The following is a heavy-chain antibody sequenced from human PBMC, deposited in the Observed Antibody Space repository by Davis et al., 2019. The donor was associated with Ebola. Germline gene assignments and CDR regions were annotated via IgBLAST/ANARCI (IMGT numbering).Heavy chain of an antibody. CDR2: IYYSGST. CDR1: GGSIGTTNNF. V-gene: IGHV4-61*05. Sequence: MPGGSLRLSCTVSGGSIGTTNNFWGWIRQPPGKGLEWIGYIYYSGSTNYNPSLKSRFTISVDTSKNQFSLKLSSVTAADTAAYYCARVGPGLDYWGQGTLVTVSS. J-gene: IGHJ4*02. D-gene: IGHD3-10*01. CDR3: ARVGPGLDY.